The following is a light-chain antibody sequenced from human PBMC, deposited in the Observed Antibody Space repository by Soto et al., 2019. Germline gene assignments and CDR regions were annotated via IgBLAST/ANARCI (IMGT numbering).Light chain of an antibody. Sequence: QSVLTQPASVSGSPGQSITISCTGTSSDVGAYDYVPWYQQHPDKAPKLMIYEVSNRPSGVSNRFSGSKSVNTATLTISGLQADDEADYYCSSYTSSSTRVFGTGTKLTVL. CDR1: SSDVGAYDY. J-gene: IGLJ1*01. V-gene: IGLV2-14*03. CDR2: EVS. CDR3: SSYTSSSTRV.